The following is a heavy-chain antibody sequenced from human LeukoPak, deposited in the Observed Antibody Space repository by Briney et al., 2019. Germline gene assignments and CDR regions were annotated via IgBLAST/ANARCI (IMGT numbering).Heavy chain of an antibody. V-gene: IGHV4-39*01. Sequence: SETLSLTCTVSGGSINSNSYYWGCIRQPPGKGLEWIGSIYYSGSTYYNPSLKSRVTISVDTSKNQFSLKLNSVNAADTAVHYCARWGSGAFDIWGQGTMVTVSS. CDR2: IYYSGST. CDR1: GGSINSNSYY. J-gene: IGHJ3*02. D-gene: IGHD3-10*01. CDR3: ARWGSGAFDI.